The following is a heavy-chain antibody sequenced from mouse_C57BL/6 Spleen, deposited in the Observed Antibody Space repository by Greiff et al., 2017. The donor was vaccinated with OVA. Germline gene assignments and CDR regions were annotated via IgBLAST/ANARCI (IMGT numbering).Heavy chain of an antibody. Sequence: QVQLQQSGAELVMPGASVKLSCKASGYTFTSYWMHWVKQRPGQGLEWIGEIDPSDSYTNYNQKFKGKSTLTVDKSSSTAYMQLSSLTSEDSAVYYCAAWGDWFAYWGQGTLVTVSA. CDR2: IDPSDSYT. CDR1: GYTFTSYW. V-gene: IGHV1-69*01. J-gene: IGHJ3*01. CDR3: AAWGDWFAY.